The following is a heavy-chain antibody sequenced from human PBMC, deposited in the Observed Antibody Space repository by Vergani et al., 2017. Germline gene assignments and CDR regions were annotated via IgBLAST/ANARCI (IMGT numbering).Heavy chain of an antibody. CDR3: AKDHLAVAGPYYMDV. J-gene: IGHJ6*03. D-gene: IGHD6-19*01. Sequence: EVQLLESGGGLVQPGGSLRLSCAASVFTFSSYAMSWVRQAPGKGLEWVSAMSGSGGSTYYADSVKGRFTISRDNSKNTLYLQMNSLRAEDTAVYYCAKDHLAVAGPYYMDVWGKGTTVTVSS. CDR1: VFTFSSYA. V-gene: IGHV3-23*01. CDR2: MSGSGGST.